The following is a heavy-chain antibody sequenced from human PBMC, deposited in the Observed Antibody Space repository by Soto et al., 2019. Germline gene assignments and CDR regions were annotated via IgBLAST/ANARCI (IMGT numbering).Heavy chain of an antibody. CDR2: ISAYNGNT. D-gene: IGHD2-2*02. CDR3: ARWGVLALYPLRSYTEHDYFDY. V-gene: IGHV1-18*04. J-gene: IGHJ4*02. CDR1: GYTFTSYG. Sequence: GASVKVSCKASGYTFTSYGISWVRQAPGQGLEWMGWISAYNGNTNYAQKPQGRVTMTTDTSTSTAYMELRSLRSDDTAVYYCARWGVLALYPLRSYTEHDYFDYRGQGTLVTVSS.